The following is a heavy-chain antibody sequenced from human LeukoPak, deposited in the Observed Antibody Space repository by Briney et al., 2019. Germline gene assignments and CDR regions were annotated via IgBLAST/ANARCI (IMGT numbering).Heavy chain of an antibody. D-gene: IGHD1-26*01. J-gene: IGHJ4*02. CDR3: ARQGFREYSGSYYEEALDY. V-gene: IGHV4-39*01. CDR1: GGSIISSNYY. Sequence: SETLSLTCSVSGGSIISSNYYWGWIRQPPGKGLEWIGSIYQSGSGSSYYNPSLKSRVTIFGDTSKNQFFLRLSSVTAADTAVYYCARQGFREYSGSYYEEALDYWGQGTLVTVSS. CDR2: IYQSGSGSS.